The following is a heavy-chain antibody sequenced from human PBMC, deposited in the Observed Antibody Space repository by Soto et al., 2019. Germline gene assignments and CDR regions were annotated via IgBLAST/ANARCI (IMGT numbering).Heavy chain of an antibody. CDR3: ARDRGYSSSPFYYYYGMDV. Sequence: PSETLSLTCTVSGGSISSGGYYWSWIRQHPGKGLEWIGYIYYSGSTYYNPSLKSRVTISVDTSKNQFSLKLSSVTAADTAVYYCARDRGYSSSPFYYYYGMDVRGQGTTVHVSS. D-gene: IGHD6-6*01. CDR1: GGSISSGGYY. V-gene: IGHV4-31*03. J-gene: IGHJ6*02. CDR2: IYYSGST.